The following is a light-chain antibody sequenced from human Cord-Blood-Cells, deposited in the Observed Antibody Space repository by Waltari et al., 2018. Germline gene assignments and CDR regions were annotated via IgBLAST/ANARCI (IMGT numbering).Light chain of an antibody. Sequence: QSALTQSRSVSGSPGQSVTLSCTGTSCDVGGYNYVSWYQQHPGKAPKLMIYDVSKRPSGVPDRFSVSKSGNTAPLTISGLQAEDEADYYCCSYAGSYTFVFGGGTKLTVL. CDR2: DVS. V-gene: IGLV2-11*01. CDR3: CSYAGSYTFV. J-gene: IGLJ2*01. CDR1: SCDVGGYNY.